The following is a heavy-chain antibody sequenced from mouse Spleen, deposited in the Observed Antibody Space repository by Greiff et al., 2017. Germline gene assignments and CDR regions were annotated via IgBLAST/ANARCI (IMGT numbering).Heavy chain of an antibody. V-gene: IGHV1-50*01. Sequence: QVQLQQPGAELVKPGASVKLSCKASGYTFTSYWMQWVKQRPGQGLEWIGEIDPSDSYTNYNQKFKGKATLTVDTSSSTAYMQLSSLTSEDSAVYYCARDYGRDFDYWGQGTTLTVSS. J-gene: IGHJ2*01. D-gene: IGHD1-1*01. CDR3: ARDYGRDFDY. CDR1: GYTFTSYW. CDR2: IDPSDSYT.